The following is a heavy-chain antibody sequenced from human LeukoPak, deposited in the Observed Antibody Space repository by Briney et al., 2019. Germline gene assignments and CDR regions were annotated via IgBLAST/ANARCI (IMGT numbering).Heavy chain of an antibody. CDR3: ADDYGD. J-gene: IGHJ4*02. CDR2: IYPSGTT. D-gene: IGHD4-17*01. CDR1: GGSISSYY. V-gene: IGHV4-4*07. Sequence: SETLSLTCTVSGGSISSYYWSWIRQPAGKGLEWIGRIYPSGTTHYNPSLRSRVTMSVDTSKNQFSLKLTSETAADTAVYYCADDYGDWGQGTLVTVSS.